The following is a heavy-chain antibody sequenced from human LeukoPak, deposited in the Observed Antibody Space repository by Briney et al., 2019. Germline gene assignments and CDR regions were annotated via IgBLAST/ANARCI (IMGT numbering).Heavy chain of an antibody. J-gene: IGHJ4*02. CDR1: GYSFTSYW. CDR2: IYPGDSDT. V-gene: IGHV5-51*01. D-gene: IGHD2-2*01. Sequence: GESLKISCKGSGYSFTSYWIGWVRQMPGKGLEWMGIIYPGDSDTRYSPSFQGQVTISADKSISTAYLQWSSLKASDTAMYYCARHQDPYCSSTSCLQPFDYWGQGTLVTVSS. CDR3: ARHQDPYCSSTSCLQPFDY.